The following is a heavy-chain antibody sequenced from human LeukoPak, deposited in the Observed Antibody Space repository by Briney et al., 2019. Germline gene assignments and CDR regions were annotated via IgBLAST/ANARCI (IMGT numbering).Heavy chain of an antibody. CDR3: ARSPERYSYGPDAFDI. V-gene: IGHV3-30-3*01. CDR1: GFTFSSYA. J-gene: IGHJ3*02. Sequence: GGSLRLSCAASGFTFSSYAMHLVRQAPGKGLEWVAVISYDGSNKYYADSVKGRFTISRDNSKNTLYLQMNSLRAEDTAVYYCARSPERYSYGPDAFDIWGQGTMVTVSS. D-gene: IGHD5-18*01. CDR2: ISYDGSNK.